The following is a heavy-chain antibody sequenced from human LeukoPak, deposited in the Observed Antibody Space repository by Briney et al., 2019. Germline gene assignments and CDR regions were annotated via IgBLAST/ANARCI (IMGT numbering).Heavy chain of an antibody. Sequence: GGSLRLSCAASGFTFSSYWMTWVRQAPGKGLEWVANIKEDGSEKYYVDSVKGRFTISRHNVKNSLYLQITSLRAEDTAVYYCATVSYYYDSSGSSKYWYFDLWGRGTLVTVSS. CDR3: ATVSYYYDSSGSSKYWYFDL. CDR2: IKEDGSEK. V-gene: IGHV3-7*01. D-gene: IGHD3-22*01. J-gene: IGHJ2*01. CDR1: GFTFSSYW.